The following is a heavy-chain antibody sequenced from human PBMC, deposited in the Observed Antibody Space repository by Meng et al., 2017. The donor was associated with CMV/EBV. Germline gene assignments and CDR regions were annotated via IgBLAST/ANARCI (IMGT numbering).Heavy chain of an antibody. CDR2: ISYDGSNK. D-gene: IGHD2-2*01. CDR1: GFTFSSYA. CDR3: ARAVRVYCSSTSCYIDY. Sequence: GESLKISCAASGFTFSSYAMHWVRQAPGKGLEWVAVISYDGSNKYYADSVKGRFTISRDNSKNTLYLQINSLRAEDTAVYYCARAVRVYCSSTSCYIDYWGQGTLVTVSS. J-gene: IGHJ4*02. V-gene: IGHV3-30-3*01.